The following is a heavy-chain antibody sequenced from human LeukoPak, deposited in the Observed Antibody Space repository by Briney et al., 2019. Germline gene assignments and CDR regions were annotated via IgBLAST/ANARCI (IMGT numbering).Heavy chain of an antibody. CDR3: AKAQAGMVDY. CDR2: ISGGGGTT. J-gene: IGHJ4*02. V-gene: IGHV3-23*01. D-gene: IGHD2-8*01. Sequence: PGGSLRLSCAASGFTFSSYAMSWVRQAPGKGLEWVSGISGGGGTTYYADSVKGRFTISRDNSKNTLYLQMNSLRAEDTAVYYCAKAQAGMVDYWGQGTLVTVSS. CDR1: GFTFSSYA.